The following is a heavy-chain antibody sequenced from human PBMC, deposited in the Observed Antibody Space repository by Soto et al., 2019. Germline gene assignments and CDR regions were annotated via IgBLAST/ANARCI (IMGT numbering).Heavy chain of an antibody. D-gene: IGHD3-16*01. CDR2: VYIGGNT. J-gene: IGHJ4*02. Sequence: EVQLVESGGGLVQPGGSLRLSCAASGFTVSRNYMSWVRQAPGKGLEWVSVVYIGGNTYYAESVEDRFTISRDNFQNMLCLQMNSLRAEDTAVYYRAGSVGGGFDYWGQGTLVTVSS. V-gene: IGHV3-66*01. CDR1: GFTVSRNY. CDR3: AGSVGGGFDY.